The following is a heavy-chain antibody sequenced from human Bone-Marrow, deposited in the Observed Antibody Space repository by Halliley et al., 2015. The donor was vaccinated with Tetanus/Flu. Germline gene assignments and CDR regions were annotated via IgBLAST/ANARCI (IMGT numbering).Heavy chain of an antibody. D-gene: IGHD3-10*01. J-gene: IGHJ6*02. Sequence: TLSLTCTVSGGSISSFYWSWIRQSPGKGLEFIGYIFYSGDNNYNPSLKSRVTMSVDTSKKQFSLKLRSVTAADTAVYYCARVNMTMIRGVIRFWGMDVWGQGSTVIVSS. CDR3: ARVNMTMIRGVIRFWGMDV. V-gene: IGHV4-59*08. CDR1: GGSISSFY. CDR2: IFYSGDN.